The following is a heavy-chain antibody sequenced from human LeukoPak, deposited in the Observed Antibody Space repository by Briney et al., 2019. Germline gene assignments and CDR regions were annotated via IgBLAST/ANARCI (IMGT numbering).Heavy chain of an antibody. CDR2: IYYSGST. CDR1: GGSFSGYY. V-gene: IGHV4-59*12. Sequence: SETLSLTCAVYGGSFSGYYWSWIRQPPGKGLEWIGYIYYSGSTYYNPSLKSRVTISVDTSKNQFSLKLSSVTAADTAVYFCARGPYSYDSSGAFDIWGQGTMVTVSS. D-gene: IGHD3-22*01. J-gene: IGHJ3*02. CDR3: ARGPYSYDSSGAFDI.